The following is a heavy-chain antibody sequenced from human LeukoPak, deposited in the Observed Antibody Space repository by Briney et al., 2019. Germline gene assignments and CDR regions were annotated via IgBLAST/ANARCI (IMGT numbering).Heavy chain of an antibody. J-gene: IGHJ5*02. V-gene: IGHV1-69*05. CDR2: IIPIFGTA. D-gene: IGHD2-8*01. CDR1: GGTFSSYA. CDR3: ARDGTPGTNGWFDP. Sequence: SVKVSCKASGGTFSSYAISWVRQAPGQGLEWMGGIIPIFGTANYAQKFQGRVTITTDESTSTAYMELSSLRSEDTAVYYCARDGTPGTNGWFDPWGQGTLVTVSS.